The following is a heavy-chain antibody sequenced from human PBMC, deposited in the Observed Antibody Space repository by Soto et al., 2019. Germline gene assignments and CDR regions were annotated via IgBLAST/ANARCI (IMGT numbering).Heavy chain of an antibody. V-gene: IGHV3-23*01. D-gene: IGHD6-19*01. CDR2: ISGSGGST. Sequence: ETLSLTCTVSGGSISSSSYYWGWIRQPPGKGLEWVSAISGSGGSTYYADSVKGRFTISRDNSKNTLYLQMNFLRAEDTAVYYCAKVANRWAVAQRGYFDYWGQGTLVSVSS. CDR3: AKVANRWAVAQRGYFDY. J-gene: IGHJ4*02. CDR1: GGSISSSSYY.